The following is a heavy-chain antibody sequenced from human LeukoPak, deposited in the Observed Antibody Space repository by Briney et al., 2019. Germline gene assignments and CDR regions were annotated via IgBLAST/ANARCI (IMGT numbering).Heavy chain of an antibody. CDR2: ISDSGGRT. D-gene: IGHD3/OR15-3a*01. Sequence: PGGSLRLSCAASEFTFSSYAMNWVRQAPGKGLEWVAGISDSGGRTNYADSVKGRFTISRDNPKNTLYLQMNSLRAEDTAVYFCAKRGVVIRVILVGFHKEAYYFESWGQGALVTVSS. V-gene: IGHV3-23*01. CDR3: AKRGVVIRVILVGFHKEAYYFES. CDR1: EFTFSSYA. J-gene: IGHJ4*02.